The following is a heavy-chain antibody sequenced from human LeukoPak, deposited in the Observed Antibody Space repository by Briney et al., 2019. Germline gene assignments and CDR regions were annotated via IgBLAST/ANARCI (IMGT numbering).Heavy chain of an antibody. D-gene: IGHD3-22*01. V-gene: IGHV4-59*01. J-gene: IGHJ5*02. CDR3: ATIYYYDSSGYPSAWFNP. CDR1: GGSISSYY. Sequence: PSETLSLTCTVSGGSISSYYWSWIRQPPGKGLEWIGYIYYSGSTNYNPSLKSRVTISVDTSKNQFSLKLSSVTAADTAVYYCATIYYYDSSGYPSAWFNPWGQGTLVTVSS. CDR2: IYYSGST.